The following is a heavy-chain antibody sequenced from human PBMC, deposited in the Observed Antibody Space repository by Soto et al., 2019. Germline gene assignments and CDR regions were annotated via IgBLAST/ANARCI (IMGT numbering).Heavy chain of an antibody. Sequence: QVQLVQSGAELRKPGASVRVSCKASGYTFTNYDINWVRQAPGQGLEWMGWMNPNSGNRGCAQQFQGRVTMTSNTFIKTAYMELTSLTTNVTAVYYCARSVVESRPYYFGLDVWGQGTPVAVSS. D-gene: IGHD2-2*01. CDR2: MNPNSGNR. V-gene: IGHV1-8*01. J-gene: IGHJ6*02. CDR1: GYTFTNYD. CDR3: ARSVVESRPYYFGLDV.